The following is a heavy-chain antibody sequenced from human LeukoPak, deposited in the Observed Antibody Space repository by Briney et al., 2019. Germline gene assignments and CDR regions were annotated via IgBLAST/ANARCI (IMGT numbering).Heavy chain of an antibody. V-gene: IGHV1-2*06. J-gene: IGHJ3*02. CDR3: WIPLMARGAFDI. Sequence: ASVRVSCKASGYTFTGYYMHWVRQAPGQGLEWMGRINPNSGGTNYAQKFQGRVTMTRDTSISTAYLELSRLRSDDPAVYYCWIPLMARGAFDIWGQGQWSPSLQ. CDR1: GYTFTGYY. CDR2: INPNSGGT. D-gene: IGHD2-8*01.